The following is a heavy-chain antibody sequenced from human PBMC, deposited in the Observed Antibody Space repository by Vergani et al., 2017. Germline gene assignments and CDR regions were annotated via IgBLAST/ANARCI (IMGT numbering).Heavy chain of an antibody. CDR3: AKDRATVTSLFDY. J-gene: IGHJ4*02. D-gene: IGHD4-17*01. V-gene: IGHV3-49*04. CDR1: GFTLGDYA. Sequence: EVHLVESGGGLVQPGRSLRLSCSGSGFTLGDYAMTWVRQAPGKGLEWVAFIWSKPYGGTTEYAASVKGRFTISRDDSKSIAYLQMSSLKAEDTAVYYCAKDRATVTSLFDYWGQGTLVTVSS. CDR2: IWSKPYGGTT.